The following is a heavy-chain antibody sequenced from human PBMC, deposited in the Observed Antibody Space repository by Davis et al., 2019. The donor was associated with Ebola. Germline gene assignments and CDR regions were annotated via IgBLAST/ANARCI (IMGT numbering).Heavy chain of an antibody. CDR3: ARTQPDCSGAICYIPYYMDV. D-gene: IGHD2-2*02. Sequence: PSETLSLTCTVSGGSISSSSYYWGWIRQPPGKGLEWIGSIYYSGSTYYNPSLKSRVTISVDTSKNQFSLKLSSVTAADTAVYYCARTQPDCSGAICYIPYYMDVWGKGTSVTVSS. CDR2: IYYSGST. CDR1: GGSISSSSYY. J-gene: IGHJ6*03. V-gene: IGHV4-39*07.